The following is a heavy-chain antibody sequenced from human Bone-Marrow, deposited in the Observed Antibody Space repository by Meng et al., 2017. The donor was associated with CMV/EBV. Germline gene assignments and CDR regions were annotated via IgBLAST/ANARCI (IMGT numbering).Heavy chain of an antibody. Sequence: VKVSCKASGYTFTSYDVNWVRQATGQGLEWMGWMNPNSGDTGYAQKFQGRVTMTRNTSISTAYMELSSLRSEDTALYYCARGKVSQGFLLDSWGQGMLVSVAS. CDR3: ARGKVSQGFLLDS. J-gene: IGHJ4*02. V-gene: IGHV1-8*01. CDR2: MNPNSGDT. CDR1: GYTFTSYD. D-gene: IGHD3-3*01.